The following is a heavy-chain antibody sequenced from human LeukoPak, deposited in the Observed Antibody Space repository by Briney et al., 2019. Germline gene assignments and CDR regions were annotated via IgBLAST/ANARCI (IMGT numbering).Heavy chain of an antibody. CDR3: ARSSWFGELSSFDP. V-gene: IGHV4-59*01. D-gene: IGHD3-10*01. J-gene: IGHJ5*02. CDR2: IYYSGST. CDR1: GGSISSYY. Sequence: SETLSLTCTVSGGSISSYYWSWIRQPPGKGLEWIGYIYYSGSTNYSPSLKSRVTISVDTSKNQFSLKLSSVTAADTAVYYCARSSWFGELSSFDPWGQGTLVTVSS.